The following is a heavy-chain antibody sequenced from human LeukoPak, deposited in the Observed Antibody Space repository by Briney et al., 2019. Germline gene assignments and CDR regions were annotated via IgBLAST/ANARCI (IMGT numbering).Heavy chain of an antibody. V-gene: IGHV4-39*07. CDR3: ARGRGWLSSGHSPPGRFLGDAFDI. Sequence: SETLSLTCSVSGDSVSRSDSYWDWIRQPPGKGLEWIGEINHSGSTNYNPSLKSRVTISVDTSKNQFSLKLSSVTAADTAVYYCARGRGWLSSGHSPPGRFLGDAFDIWGQGTMVTVSS. CDR1: GDSVSRSDSY. CDR2: INHSGST. J-gene: IGHJ3*02. D-gene: IGHD3-22*01.